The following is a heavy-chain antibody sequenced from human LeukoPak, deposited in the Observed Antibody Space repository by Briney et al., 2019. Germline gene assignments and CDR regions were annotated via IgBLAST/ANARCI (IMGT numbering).Heavy chain of an antibody. Sequence: GGSLRLSCAASGFTFSSCAMTWVRQAPGKGLEWVSSISGSGATTYYADSVKGRFTIFRDNSNNTVYLQMNSLRAEDTAVYYCAKDQSRVGASDPFDYWGQGMQVGVSS. CDR2: ISGSGATT. J-gene: IGHJ4*02. D-gene: IGHD1-26*01. CDR3: AKDQSRVGASDPFDY. V-gene: IGHV3-23*01. CDR1: GFTFSSCA.